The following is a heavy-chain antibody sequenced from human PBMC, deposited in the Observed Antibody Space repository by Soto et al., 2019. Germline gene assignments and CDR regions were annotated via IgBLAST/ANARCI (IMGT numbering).Heavy chain of an antibody. Sequence: SETLSLTCTVSGGSISSGDYYWSWICQPPGKGLEWIGYIYYSGSTYYNPSLKSRVTISVDTSKDQFSLKLSSVTAADTAVYYCARVDFWSGYGYWGQGTLVTVSS. J-gene: IGHJ4*02. CDR3: ARVDFWSGYGY. D-gene: IGHD3-3*01. CDR2: IYYSGST. CDR1: GGSISSGDYY. V-gene: IGHV4-30-4*01.